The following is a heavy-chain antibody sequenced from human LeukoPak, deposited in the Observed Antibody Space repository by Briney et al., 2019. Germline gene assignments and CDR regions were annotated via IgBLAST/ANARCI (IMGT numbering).Heavy chain of an antibody. D-gene: IGHD3-22*01. V-gene: IGHV4-39*01. CDR1: GGSISSNNYY. CDR2: IYYSGST. J-gene: IGHJ4*02. CDR3: ARHVMTPSVVSGCYFDY. Sequence: PSETLSLTCTVSGGSISSNNYYWGWIRQPPGKGLEWIGSIYYSGSTYYNPSLKSRVTISVDTSKNQFSLKLSSVTAADTAVYYCARHVMTPSVVSGCYFDYWGQGTLVTVSS.